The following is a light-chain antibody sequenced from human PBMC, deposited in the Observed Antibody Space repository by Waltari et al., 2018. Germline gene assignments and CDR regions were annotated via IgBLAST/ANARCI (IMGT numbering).Light chain of an antibody. CDR2: RND. Sequence: QSVLTHPPSASETPGQRVTTSCSGSTPTTGTFYLSWYQQLPGTAPKLLIYRNDQRPSGVPDRFSGSKSGTSASLAISGLRSEDEADYYCATWDDTLNMVFGGGTKLTVL. CDR3: ATWDDTLNMV. V-gene: IGLV1-47*01. J-gene: IGLJ2*01. CDR1: TPTTGTFY.